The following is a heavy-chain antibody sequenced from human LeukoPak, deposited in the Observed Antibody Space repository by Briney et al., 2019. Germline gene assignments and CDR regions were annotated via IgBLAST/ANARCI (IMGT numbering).Heavy chain of an antibody. CDR3: AREDSTTVTFYFDY. D-gene: IGHD4-11*01. J-gene: IGHJ4*02. CDR1: TFTFSTYW. V-gene: IGHV3-74*01. Sequence: PGGSLRLSCAASTFTFSTYWMNWVRQVPGKGLVWLSRISNDGRSTSYADSVKGRFTISRDNAKNTLYLQMNSLRAEDTAVYYCAREDSTTVTFYFDYRGLGTMVAVSS. CDR2: ISNDGRST.